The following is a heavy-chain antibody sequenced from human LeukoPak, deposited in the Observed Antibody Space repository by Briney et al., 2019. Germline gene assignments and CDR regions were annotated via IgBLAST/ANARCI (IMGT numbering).Heavy chain of an antibody. CDR1: GYTFTGYY. D-gene: IGHD3-10*01. J-gene: IGHJ5*02. Sequence: GASVKVSCKASGYTFTGYYMHWVRQAPGQGLEWMGWINPNSGGTYYAQKFQGRVTMTSDTSISTAYMELSRLRSDNTAVYYCARDYETYGSGTPNWFDPWGQGTLVTVSS. CDR2: INPNSGGT. CDR3: ARDYETYGSGTPNWFDP. V-gene: IGHV1-2*02.